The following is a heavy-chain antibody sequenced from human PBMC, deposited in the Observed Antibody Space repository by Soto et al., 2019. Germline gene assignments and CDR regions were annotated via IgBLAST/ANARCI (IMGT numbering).Heavy chain of an antibody. V-gene: IGHV3-30*03. CDR3: AIILGVLLPRLDTTLDY. D-gene: IGHD1-1*01. CDR1: GFTFSNYG. J-gene: IGHJ4*02. Sequence: GGSLRLSCAATGFTFSNYGMHWVRQAPGKGLEWVAVISYDGSNKYYSDSVKGRFTSSRYNSKNTLYLQLNSLRAEDTAVYYCAIILGVLLPRLDTTLDYWGEGILLTVSS. CDR2: ISYDGSNK.